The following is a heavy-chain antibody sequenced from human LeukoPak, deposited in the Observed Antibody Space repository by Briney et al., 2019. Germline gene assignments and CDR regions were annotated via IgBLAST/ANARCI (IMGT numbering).Heavy chain of an antibody. J-gene: IGHJ5*02. D-gene: IGHD2-2*03. CDR2: IFYSGKT. Sequence: SETLSLTCTVSNGSMTSDSYYWAWVRQPPAKGLEWIGTIFYSGKTYYSASLKSRVTVSLDTSKKNFSLRLSSVTAADTAVYYCARLWIVATWFDAWGEGALVTVSS. CDR1: NGSMTSDSYY. V-gene: IGHV4-39*02. CDR3: ARLWIVATWFDA.